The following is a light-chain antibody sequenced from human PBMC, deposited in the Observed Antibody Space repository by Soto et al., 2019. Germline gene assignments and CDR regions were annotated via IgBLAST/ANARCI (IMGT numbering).Light chain of an antibody. CDR2: TNN. CDR3: QSYDSSLSGVV. CDR1: SSNIGAGYD. V-gene: IGLV1-40*01. J-gene: IGLJ2*01. Sequence: QSVLTQPPSVYGAPGQRVTISCTGSSSNIGAGYDVHWYQRLPGTAPKLLIYTNNNRPSGVPDRFSGSKSGTSASLAITGLQAEDEADYYCQSYDSSLSGVVFGGGTKLTVL.